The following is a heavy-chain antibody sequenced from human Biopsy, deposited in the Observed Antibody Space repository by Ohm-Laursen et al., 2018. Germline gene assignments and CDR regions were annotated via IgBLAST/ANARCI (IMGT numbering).Heavy chain of an antibody. J-gene: IGHJ4*02. CDR2: IRNRASGGTT. D-gene: IGHD3-3*01. CDR3: ARPGGSGVAIYPIDH. CDR1: GFPFHNYA. Sequence: SLRLSCAASGFPFHNYAMNWVRQAPRKGLEWVGFIRNRASGGTTEYAASVKGRFVISRDDSRSVAYLQMNSLKTEDTAVYYCARPGGSGVAIYPIDHWGQGTLVTVSS. V-gene: IGHV3-49*04.